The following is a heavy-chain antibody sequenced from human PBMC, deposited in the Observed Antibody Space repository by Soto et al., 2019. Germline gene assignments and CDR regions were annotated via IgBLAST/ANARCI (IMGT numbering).Heavy chain of an antibody. V-gene: IGHV3-23*01. CDR2: VSGSGGST. CDR1: GFTFSSYA. J-gene: IGHJ4*02. Sequence: GGSLRLSCAASGFTFSSYAMSWVRQAPGKGLEWVSAVSGSGGSTDYADSVKGRFTISRDNSKNTLYLQMNSLRAEDTAVYYCAKDSGYSYGSPYYFDSWGQGTLVTVSS. D-gene: IGHD5-18*01. CDR3: AKDSGYSYGSPYYFDS.